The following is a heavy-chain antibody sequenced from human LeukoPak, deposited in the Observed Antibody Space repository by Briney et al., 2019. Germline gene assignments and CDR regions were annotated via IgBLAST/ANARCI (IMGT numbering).Heavy chain of an antibody. V-gene: IGHV4-4*07. CDR3: AREYCSSTSCYDY. J-gene: IGHJ4*02. CDR2: IYTSGNS. D-gene: IGHD2-2*01. Sequence: SETLSLTCTVSGASISSYYWSWIRQSAGKGLEWIGRIYTSGNSLYNPSLKSRVTMSVDTSKNQFSLKLSSVTAADTAVYYCAREYCSSTSCYDYWGQGTLVTVSS. CDR1: GASISSYY.